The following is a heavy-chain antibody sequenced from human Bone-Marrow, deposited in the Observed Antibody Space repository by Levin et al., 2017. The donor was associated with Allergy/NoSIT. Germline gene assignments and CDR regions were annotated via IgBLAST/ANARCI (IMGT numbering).Heavy chain of an antibody. J-gene: IGHJ3*02. D-gene: IGHD2-15*01. CDR1: GFTFGDYA. CDR2: IRSKAYGGTT. CDR3: TRVGYCSGGSCYGRGAFDI. Sequence: GESLKISCTASGFTFGDYAMSWFRQAPGKGLEWVGFIRSKAYGGTTEYAASVKGRFTISRDDSKSIAYLQMNSLKTEDTAVYYCTRVGYCSGGSCYGRGAFDIWGQGTMVTVSS. V-gene: IGHV3-49*03.